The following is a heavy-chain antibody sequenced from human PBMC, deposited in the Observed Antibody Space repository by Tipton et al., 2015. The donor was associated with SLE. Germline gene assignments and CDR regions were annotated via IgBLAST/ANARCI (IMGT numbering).Heavy chain of an antibody. J-gene: IGHJ6*02. D-gene: IGHD3-3*01. V-gene: IGHV3-48*03. Sequence: VQLVQSGGGFVPPGGSLRLSCEASGFILSSNEMNWVRQAPGKGLEWISYISDSGSTVYYADSVKGRFTISRDNAKNSLYLQMNSLRVEDTAVYYCARGFWSDYLSNYYYYGMDVWGQGTTVTVSS. CDR2: ISDSGSTV. CDR3: ARGFWSDYLSNYYYYGMDV. CDR1: GFILSSNE.